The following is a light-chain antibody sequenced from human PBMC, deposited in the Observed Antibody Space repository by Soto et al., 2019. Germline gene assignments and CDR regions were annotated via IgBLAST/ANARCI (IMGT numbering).Light chain of an antibody. CDR2: DAS. J-gene: IGKJ1*01. V-gene: IGKV3-11*01. CDR3: KQRSNWPWT. CDR1: QSVSSY. Sequence: EIVLTQSPATLSLPPGERATLSCRASQSVSSYLAWYQQKPGQAPRLLIYDASNRATGIPARFSGSGSGTDFTLTISSLEPEDFAVYYCKQRSNWPWTFGQGTKV.